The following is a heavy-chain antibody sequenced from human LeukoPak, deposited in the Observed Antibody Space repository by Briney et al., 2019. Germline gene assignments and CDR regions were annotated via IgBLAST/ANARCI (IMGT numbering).Heavy chain of an antibody. CDR1: GGSISSSSYY. V-gene: IGHV4-39*07. Sequence: SETLSLTCTVSGGSISSSSYYWGWIRQPPGKGLEWIGSIYYSGSTYYNPSLKSRVTISVDTSKNQFSLKLSSVTAADTAVYYCARGRVMVTARAFDIWGQGTMVTVSS. D-gene: IGHD2-21*02. J-gene: IGHJ3*02. CDR2: IYYSGST. CDR3: ARGRVMVTARAFDI.